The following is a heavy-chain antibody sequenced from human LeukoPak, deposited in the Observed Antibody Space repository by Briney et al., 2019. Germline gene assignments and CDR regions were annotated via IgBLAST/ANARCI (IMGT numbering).Heavy chain of an antibody. CDR2: MYVSGSS. J-gene: IGHJ4*02. Sequence: SETLSLTCTVSGDSITSAYWSWIRQPAGKGLEWIGRMYVSGSSNYNPALKSRVSISVDTSKSQFSLRLSSVTAADTAVYYCATEIQNIAGRVYWGQGTLVTVSS. D-gene: IGHD6-6*01. CDR3: ATEIQNIAGRVY. CDR1: GDSITSAY. V-gene: IGHV4-4*07.